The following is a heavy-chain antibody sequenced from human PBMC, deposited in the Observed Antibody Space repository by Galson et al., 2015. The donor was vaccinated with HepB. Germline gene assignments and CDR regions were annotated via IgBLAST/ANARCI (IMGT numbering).Heavy chain of an antibody. V-gene: IGHV3-30*04. CDR3: ARDRSGSDAFDI. CDR1: GFTFSSYA. J-gene: IGHJ3*02. CDR2: ISYDGSNK. Sequence: SLRLSCAASGFTFSSYAMHWVRQAPGKGLEWVAVISYDGSNKYYADSVKGRFTISRDNSKNTLYLQMNSLRAEDTAVYYCARDRSGSDAFDIWGQGTMVTVSS. D-gene: IGHD3-10*01.